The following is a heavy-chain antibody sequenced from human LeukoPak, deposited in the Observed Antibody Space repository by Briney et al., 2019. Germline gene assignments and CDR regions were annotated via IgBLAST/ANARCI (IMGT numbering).Heavy chain of an antibody. D-gene: IGHD2-15*01. CDR2: IYYSGNT. J-gene: IGHJ4*02. V-gene: IGHV4-39*01. CDR1: GGSISSSSYY. Sequence: SETLSLTCTVSGGSISSSSYYWGWIRQPPGKGLEWIGTIYYSGNTYYNPSLKSRVTISVDTSKNQFSLKLTSVTAADTAVYYCARLLYCSGGSCYYWDYWGQGTLVAVSS. CDR3: ARLLYCSGGSCYYWDY.